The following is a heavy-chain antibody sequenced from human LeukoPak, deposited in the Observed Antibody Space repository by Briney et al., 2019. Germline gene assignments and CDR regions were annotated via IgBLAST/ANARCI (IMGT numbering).Heavy chain of an antibody. CDR1: GFTFSSYW. V-gene: IGHV3-7*03. CDR3: ARVSYFDSAGMDV. J-gene: IGHJ6*02. D-gene: IGHD3-9*01. Sequence: GGSLRLSCAASGFTFSSYWMSWVRQAPGKGLEWVANIKQDGSEKYYVDSVKGRFTISRDNAKNSLYLQMNSLRAEDTAVYYCARVSYFDSAGMDVWGQGTTVTVS. CDR2: IKQDGSEK.